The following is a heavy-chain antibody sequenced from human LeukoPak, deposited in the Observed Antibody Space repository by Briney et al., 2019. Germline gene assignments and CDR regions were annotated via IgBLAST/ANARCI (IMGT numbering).Heavy chain of an antibody. Sequence: GASVKVSCKASRGTLSSYAISWVRQAPAQGLEWMGWINPIGTANYPQKFQGRVTITSDESTRTAYMELSSLRSEDTAVHYWARGMRAQNPEDAFDIWGEGTMVTVSS. J-gene: IGHJ3*02. D-gene: IGHD1-14*01. CDR3: ARGMRAQNPEDAFDI. CDR1: RGTLSSYA. V-gene: IGHV1-69*01. CDR2: INPIGTA.